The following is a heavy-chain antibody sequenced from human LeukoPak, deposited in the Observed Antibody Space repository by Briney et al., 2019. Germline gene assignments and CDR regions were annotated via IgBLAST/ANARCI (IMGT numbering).Heavy chain of an antibody. J-gene: IGHJ3*02. Sequence: SQTLSLTCTVSGASIRSGDYYWSWIRQPPGKGLEWIGYIYDSGSTYYNPSLKSRITISVDTSENRFSLELSSVTATDTAVYYCARDYSGGSCYGAFDIWGQGTMVTVSS. D-gene: IGHD2-15*01. CDR2: IYDSGST. V-gene: IGHV4-30-4*01. CDR1: GASIRSGDYY. CDR3: ARDYSGGSCYGAFDI.